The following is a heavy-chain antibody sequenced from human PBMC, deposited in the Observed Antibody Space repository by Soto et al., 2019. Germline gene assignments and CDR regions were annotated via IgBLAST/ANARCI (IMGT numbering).Heavy chain of an antibody. V-gene: IGHV4-34*01. D-gene: IGHD3-10*01. Sequence: QVQLQQWGAGLLKPSETLSLTCAVYGGSFSGYYWSWIRQTPGKGLEWIGEVNDSGSTNNTTSLKSRVTRLVDTTKNQYSLKLSSVTAADTAVYYCARGLLLWFGELSRRGGYYDYMDVWGKGTTVTVSS. CDR1: GGSFSGYY. CDR3: ARGLLLWFGELSRRGGYYDYMDV. CDR2: VNDSGST. J-gene: IGHJ6*03.